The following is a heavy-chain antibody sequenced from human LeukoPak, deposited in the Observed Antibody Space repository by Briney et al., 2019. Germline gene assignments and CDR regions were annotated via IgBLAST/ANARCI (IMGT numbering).Heavy chain of an antibody. CDR1: GFTFSSYG. CDR2: ISYDGSNK. V-gene: IGHV3-30*18. CDR3: AKAVPSSSHLY. Sequence: PGGSLRLSCAASGFTFSSYGMHWVRQAPGKGLEWVAVISYDGSNKYYADSVKGRFTISRDNSKNTLYLQMNSLRAEDTAVYYCAKAVPSSSHLYWGQGTLVTVSS. J-gene: IGHJ4*02. D-gene: IGHD6-13*01.